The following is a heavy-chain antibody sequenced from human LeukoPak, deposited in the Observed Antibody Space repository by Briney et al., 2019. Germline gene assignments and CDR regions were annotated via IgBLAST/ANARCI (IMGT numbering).Heavy chain of an antibody. CDR1: GGSFSGYY. V-gene: IGHV4-34*01. Sequence: SETLSLTCAVYGGSFSGYYWSWIRQPPGKGLEWIGEINHSGCTNYNPSLKSRVTISVDTSKNQFSLKLSSVTAADTAVYYCARSSGTGTFSYWGQGTLVTVSS. CDR2: INHSGCT. D-gene: IGHD6-25*01. CDR3: ARSSGTGTFSY. J-gene: IGHJ4*02.